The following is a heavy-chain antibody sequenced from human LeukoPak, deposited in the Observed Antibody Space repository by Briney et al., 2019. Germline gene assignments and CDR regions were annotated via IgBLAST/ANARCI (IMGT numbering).Heavy chain of an antibody. CDR1: GFTFRRYG. J-gene: IGHJ3*02. D-gene: IGHD3-10*01. CDR2: ISYDGSNK. CDR3: ANWDGDKSAYDT. Sequence: GGSLRLSCAASGFTFRRYGMHWVRQAPGKGLEWVTHISYDGSNKYYRESVRGRFTISRDNSKNMLYLQMDSLRPEDTAVYYCANWDGDKSAYDTWGQGTMVTVSS. V-gene: IGHV3-30*18.